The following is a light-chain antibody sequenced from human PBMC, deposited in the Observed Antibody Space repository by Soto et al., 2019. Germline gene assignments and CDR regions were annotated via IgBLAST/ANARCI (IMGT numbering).Light chain of an antibody. CDR2: GAS. V-gene: IGKV3-15*01. CDR1: QSVSSN. Sequence: EIVMTQSPATLSVSPGERATLSCRASQSVSSNLAWYQQKPGQAPRLLIYGASTRATGIPARFSGSGSGTEFTLTISSLPSEDFALYYCQQYNNWPPLTFGGGTKVEIK. J-gene: IGKJ4*01. CDR3: QQYNNWPPLT.